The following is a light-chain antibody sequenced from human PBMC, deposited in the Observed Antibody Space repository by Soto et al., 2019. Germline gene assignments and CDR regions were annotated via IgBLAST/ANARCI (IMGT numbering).Light chain of an antibody. Sequence: QSVLTQPPSVSGAPGQRVTISSTGSSSNIGAGYDVHWYQQLPGTAPKLLIYGNSNRPSGVPDRFSGSKSGTSASLAITGLQAEDEADYYCRSYDSCLSGGVFGGGTKLTVL. CDR3: RSYDSCLSGGV. CDR1: SSNIGAGYD. CDR2: GNS. J-gene: IGLJ3*02. V-gene: IGLV1-40*01.